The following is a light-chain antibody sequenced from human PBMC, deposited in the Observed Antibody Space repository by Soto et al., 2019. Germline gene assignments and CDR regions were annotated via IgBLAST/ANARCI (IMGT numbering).Light chain of an antibody. CDR1: QSISSY. J-gene: IGKJ1*01. Sequence: DIQMTQSPSSLSASVGDRVTITCRASQSISSYLNWYQQKPGKAPKLLIYAASSLQSGVPARFSGSRSWTDITITISSLQPEDFETYYGEESYSTPRTFGRGTKVEIK. CDR3: EESYSTPRT. CDR2: AAS. V-gene: IGKV1-39*01.